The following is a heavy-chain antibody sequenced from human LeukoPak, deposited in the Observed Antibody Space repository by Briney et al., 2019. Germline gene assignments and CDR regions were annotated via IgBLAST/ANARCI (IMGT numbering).Heavy chain of an antibody. J-gene: IGHJ6*03. Sequence: GGSLRLSCAASGFTFSSCSMNWVRQAPGKGLEWVSYISSSSSTIYYADSVKGRFTISRDNAKNSLYLQMNSLRDEDTAVYYCARALPTVIVATINYMDVWGKGTTVTVSS. D-gene: IGHD5-12*01. CDR3: ARALPTVIVATINYMDV. V-gene: IGHV3-48*02. CDR2: ISSSSSTI. CDR1: GFTFSSCS.